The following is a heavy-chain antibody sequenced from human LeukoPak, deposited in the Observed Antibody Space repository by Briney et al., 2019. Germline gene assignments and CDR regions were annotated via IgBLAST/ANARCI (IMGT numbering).Heavy chain of an antibody. V-gene: IGHV3-30-3*01. CDR2: ISYDGSNK. J-gene: IGHJ6*03. CDR3: ARDNDIVGDYYYMDV. CDR1: GFTFSSYA. D-gene: IGHD2-15*01. Sequence: PAGSLRLSCAASGFTFSSYAMHWVRQAPGKGLEWVAVISYDGSNKYYADSVKGRFTISRDNSKNTLYLQMNSLRAEDTAVYYCARDNDIVGDYYYMDVWGKGTTVTVSS.